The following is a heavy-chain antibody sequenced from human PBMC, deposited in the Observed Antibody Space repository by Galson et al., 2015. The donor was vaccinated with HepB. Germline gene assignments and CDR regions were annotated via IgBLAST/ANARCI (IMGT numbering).Heavy chain of an antibody. J-gene: IGHJ2*01. CDR2: IKQDGSEK. V-gene: IGHV3-7*01. Sequence: SLRLSCAASGFTFSSYWMSWVRQAPGKGLEWVANIKQDGSEKYYVDSVKGRFTISRDNAKNSLYLQMNSLRAEDTAVYYCAREIGGDIVVVVAATLRYWYFDLWGRGTLVTVSS. D-gene: IGHD2-15*01. CDR1: GFTFSSYW. CDR3: AREIGGDIVVVVAATLRYWYFDL.